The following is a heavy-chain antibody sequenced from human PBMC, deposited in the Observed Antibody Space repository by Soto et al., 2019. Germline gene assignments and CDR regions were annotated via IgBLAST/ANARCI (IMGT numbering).Heavy chain of an antibody. D-gene: IGHD6-19*01. Sequence: QVPLLQSGAEVKKPGSSVRVSCEASGGSFRTYSISWVRQAPGQGLEWMGEIIPIFGTVNYAQKFQGRVTITADEPTTTVYMDLRSLRSEDTAVYYCAKGAVAGTPTSYYYYGMDVWGQGTTVTVSS. V-gene: IGHV1-69*12. CDR2: IIPIFGTV. CDR3: AKGAVAGTPTSYYYYGMDV. J-gene: IGHJ6*02. CDR1: GGSFRTYS.